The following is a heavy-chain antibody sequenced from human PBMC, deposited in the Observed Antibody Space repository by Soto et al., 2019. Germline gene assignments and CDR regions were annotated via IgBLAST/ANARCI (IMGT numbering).Heavy chain of an antibody. CDR1: GFTFSSYA. J-gene: IGHJ4*02. CDR2: ISGSGGST. V-gene: IGHV3-23*01. Sequence: GGSLRLSCAASGFTFSSYAMSWVRQAPGKGLEWVSAISGSGGSTYYADSVKGRFTISRDNSKNTLYLQMNSLRAEDTAVYYCAKGRAARGPGLYDFDYWGQGALVTVSS. CDR3: AKGRAARGPGLYDFDY. D-gene: IGHD3-16*01.